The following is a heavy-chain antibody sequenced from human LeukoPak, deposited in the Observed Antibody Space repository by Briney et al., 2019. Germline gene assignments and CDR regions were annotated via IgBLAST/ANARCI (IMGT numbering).Heavy chain of an antibody. CDR3: ARQSPGLYGDYFGTGAFDI. D-gene: IGHD4-17*01. J-gene: IGHJ3*02. CDR2: INSDGSST. V-gene: IGHV3-74*01. CDR1: GFTFSRCW. Sequence: QSGGSLRLSCEASGFTFSRCWMHWVRQAPGKGLVWVSRINSDGSSTSYADSVKGRFTISRDNSKNTLYLQMNSLRAEDTAVYYCARQSPGLYGDYFGTGAFDIWGQGTMVTVSS.